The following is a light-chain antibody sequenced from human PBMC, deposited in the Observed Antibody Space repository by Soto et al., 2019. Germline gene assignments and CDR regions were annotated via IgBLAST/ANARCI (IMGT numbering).Light chain of an antibody. CDR2: EVS. V-gene: IGLV2-14*01. CDR3: SSYTSSSTWV. CDR1: SSDVGSYNY. Sequence: QSALTQPASVSGSPGQSITISCTGTSSDVGSYNYVSWYQQHPGKAPKLIIYEVSNRPSGVSHRFSASKSDNTASLTISGLQADDEADYYCSSYTSSSTWVFGGGTKVTVL. J-gene: IGLJ3*02.